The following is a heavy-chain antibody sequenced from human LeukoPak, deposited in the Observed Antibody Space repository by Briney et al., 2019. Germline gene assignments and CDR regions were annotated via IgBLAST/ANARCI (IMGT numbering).Heavy chain of an antibody. Sequence: GGSLRLSCAASGFTLSDYYMNWVRQAPGKGLEWVSYISSSGSTIYYADSVKGRFTISRDNAKNSLYLQTNSLRAEDTAVYYCAELGITMIGGVWGKGTTVTISS. V-gene: IGHV3-11*04. CDR1: GFTLSDYY. CDR3: AELGITMIGGV. D-gene: IGHD3-10*02. CDR2: ISSSGSTI. J-gene: IGHJ6*04.